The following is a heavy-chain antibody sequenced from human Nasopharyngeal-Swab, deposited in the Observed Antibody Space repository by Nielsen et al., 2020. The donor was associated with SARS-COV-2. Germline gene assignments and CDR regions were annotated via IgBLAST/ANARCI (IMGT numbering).Heavy chain of an antibody. CDR1: GDSASSNSAA. V-gene: IGHV6-1*01. CDR3: ARAGYSSGWYEVDY. J-gene: IGHJ4*02. Sequence: SETLSLTCAISGDSASSNSAAWNSIRQSPSRGLEWLGRTYYRSKWYNDYAVSVKSRITINPDTSKNQFSLQLNSVTPEDTAVYYCARAGYSSGWYEVDYWGQGTLVTVSS. CDR2: TYYRSKWYN. D-gene: IGHD6-19*01.